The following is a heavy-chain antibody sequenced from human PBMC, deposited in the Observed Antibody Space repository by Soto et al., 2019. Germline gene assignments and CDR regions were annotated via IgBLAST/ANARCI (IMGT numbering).Heavy chain of an antibody. Sequence: GGSLRLSCAASGFTFSSYSMNWVRQAPGKGLEWVSSISSSSSYIYYADSVKGRFTISRDNAKNSLYLQMNSLRAEDTAVYYCAREIIVVVPAAMHYYGMDVWGQGTTVTVSS. D-gene: IGHD2-2*01. CDR3: AREIIVVVPAAMHYYGMDV. J-gene: IGHJ6*02. V-gene: IGHV3-21*01. CDR1: GFTFSSYS. CDR2: ISSSSSYI.